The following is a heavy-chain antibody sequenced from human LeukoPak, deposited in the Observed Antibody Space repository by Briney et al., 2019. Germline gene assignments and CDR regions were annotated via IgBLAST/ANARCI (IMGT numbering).Heavy chain of an antibody. D-gene: IGHD2-2*01. CDR1: GFPFNTHA. CDR2: ISGAGAST. CDR3: AREVVPALHLDY. J-gene: IGHJ4*02. V-gene: IGHV3-23*01. Sequence: SGGSLRLSCAASGFPFNTHAMSWVRQAPGRGLEWVSSISGAGASTYYADSVKGRSTISRDNAKNSLYLQMNSLRAEDTAVYYCAREVVPALHLDYWGQGTLVTVSS.